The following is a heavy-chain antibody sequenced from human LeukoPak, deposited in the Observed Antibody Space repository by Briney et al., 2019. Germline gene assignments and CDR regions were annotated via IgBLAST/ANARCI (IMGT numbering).Heavy chain of an antibody. CDR3: ARRSGYKGFVYFDY. CDR2: INPNSGGT. Sequence: ASVKVSCKASGYTFTGYYMHWVRQAPGQGLEWMGWINPNSGGTNYAQKFQGRVTMTRDTSISTAYMEVSRLTSDDTAVFYCARRSGYKGFVYFDYWGQGTLVTVSS. V-gene: IGHV1-2*02. J-gene: IGHJ4*02. D-gene: IGHD5-12*01. CDR1: GYTFTGYY.